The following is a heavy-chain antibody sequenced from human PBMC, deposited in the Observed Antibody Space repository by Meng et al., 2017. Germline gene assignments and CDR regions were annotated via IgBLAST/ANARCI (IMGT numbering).Heavy chain of an antibody. CDR1: GYTFTSYA. CDR3: ARVGGSHYYGSGSYLHYYYYYGMDV. J-gene: IGHJ6*02. CDR2: INTNTGNP. D-gene: IGHD3-10*01. Sequence: ASVKVSCKASGYTFTSYAMHWVRQAPGQGLEWMGWINTNTGNPTYAQGFTGRFVFSLDTSVSTAYLQISSLKAEDTAVYYCARVGGSHYYGSGSYLHYYYYYGMDVWGQGTTVTVSS. V-gene: IGHV7-4-1*02.